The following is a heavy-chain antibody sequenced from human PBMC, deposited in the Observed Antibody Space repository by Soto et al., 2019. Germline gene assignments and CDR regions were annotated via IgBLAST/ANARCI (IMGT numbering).Heavy chain of an antibody. D-gene: IGHD4-17*01. CDR2: ISGSGGST. J-gene: IGHJ5*02. Sequence: GGSLRLSCAASGFTFSSYAMSWVRQAPGKGLEWVSAISGSGGSTYYADSVKGRFTISRDNSKNTLYLQMNSLRAEDTAVYYCAKDHGDYGVGNWFDPWGQGTLVTVSS. CDR1: GFTFSSYA. V-gene: IGHV3-23*01. CDR3: AKDHGDYGVGNWFDP.